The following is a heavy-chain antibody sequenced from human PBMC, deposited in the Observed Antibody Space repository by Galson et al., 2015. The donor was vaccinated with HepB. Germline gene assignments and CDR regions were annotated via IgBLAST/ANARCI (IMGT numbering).Heavy chain of an antibody. CDR1: GFTFDDYA. Sequence: SLRLSCAASGFTFDDYAMHRVRQAPGKGLEWVSGISWNSGSIGYADSVKGRFTISRDNAKNSLYLQMNSLRAEDTALYYCAKGSDSSGYYFDYWGQGTLVTVSS. V-gene: IGHV3-9*01. D-gene: IGHD3-22*01. CDR2: ISWNSGSI. J-gene: IGHJ4*02. CDR3: AKGSDSSGYYFDY.